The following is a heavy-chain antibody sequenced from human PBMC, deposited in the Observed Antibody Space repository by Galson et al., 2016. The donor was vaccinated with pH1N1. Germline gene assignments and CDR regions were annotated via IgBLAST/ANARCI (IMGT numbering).Heavy chain of an antibody. J-gene: IGHJ3*01. CDR3: ARGLREQLGDAFHV. CDR1: DDSIGNALYY. CDR2: IYNSGST. V-gene: IGHV4-30-4*01. D-gene: IGHD1/OR15-1a*01. Sequence: QVQLQESGPGLVQPAQTLSLSCTVSDDSIGNALYYWSWIRQPPGKGLEWIANIYNSGSTYYNPSLKSRITILVDTSKNQFSLKMRSVTAADTAVYYCARGLREQLGDAFHVWGQGTMVTVSS.